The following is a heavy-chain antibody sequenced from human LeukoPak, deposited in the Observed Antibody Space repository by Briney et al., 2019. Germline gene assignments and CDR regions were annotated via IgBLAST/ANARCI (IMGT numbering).Heavy chain of an antibody. D-gene: IGHD5-12*01. CDR3: ARGLRNFDL. J-gene: IGHJ2*01. CDR1: GFTFCAYA. V-gene: IGHV3-49*04. Sequence: GGSLRLSCSASGFTFCAYAMSWVRQAPGKGLEWVGFIRSEAYGGAAEYAASVNGRITIARDDTKCIGYLQMKSLETEATLVYYCARGLRNFDLVGRSTLVTVST. CDR2: IRSEAYGGAA.